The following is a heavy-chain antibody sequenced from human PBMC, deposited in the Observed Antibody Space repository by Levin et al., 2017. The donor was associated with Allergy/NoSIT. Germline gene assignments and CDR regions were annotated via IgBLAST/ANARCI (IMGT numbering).Heavy chain of an antibody. V-gene: IGHV4-59*01. CDR2: IYYSGST. J-gene: IGHJ5*02. Sequence: SQTLSLTCTVSGGSISSYYWSWIRQPPGKGLEWIGYIYYSGSTNYNPSLKSRVTISVDTSKNQFSLKLSSVTAADTAVYYCARDGVGHWFDPWGQGTLVTVSS. CDR1: GGSISSYY. CDR3: ARDGVGHWFDP. D-gene: IGHD1-26*01.